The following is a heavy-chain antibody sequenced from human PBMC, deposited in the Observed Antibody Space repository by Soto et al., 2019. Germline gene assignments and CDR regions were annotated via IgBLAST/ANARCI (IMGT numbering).Heavy chain of an antibody. CDR1: GSTFTSYD. V-gene: IGHV1-8*02. CDR2: MNPNSGNT. CDR3: ETNFRGSDDY. J-gene: IGHJ4*02. D-gene: IGHD1-26*01. Sequence: ASVKVSCKAAGSTFTSYDINWVRQATGQGLEWMGWMNPNSGNTGYAQKFQGRVTMTRTTSTSTAYMETRSLRSADTAVAYCETNFRGSDDYRGPGTWVCVS.